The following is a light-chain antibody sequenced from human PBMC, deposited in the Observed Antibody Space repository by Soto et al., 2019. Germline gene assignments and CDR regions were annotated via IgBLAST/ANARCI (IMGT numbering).Light chain of an antibody. CDR3: QQYESLPLT. Sequence: DIHMTQSPSTLSASVVDIVTITFLASQGISHDLAWYQQKPGKVPELLIYAASTLQSGVPSRFSGSGSGTDFTLTISGLHPEDVATYYCQQYESLPLTFGQGTRLEIK. CDR2: AAS. V-gene: IGKV1-27*01. J-gene: IGKJ5*01. CDR1: QGISHD.